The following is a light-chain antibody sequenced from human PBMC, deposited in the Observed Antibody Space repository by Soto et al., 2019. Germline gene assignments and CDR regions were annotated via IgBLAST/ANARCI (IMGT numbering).Light chain of an antibody. CDR3: FSYAGSSWV. J-gene: IGLJ3*02. CDR1: SSDVGSYNL. V-gene: IGLV2-23*02. Sequence: QSALTQPASVSGSPGQSITISCTGTSSDVGSYNLVSWYQQHPGKAPKLMIYEVSKRPSGVSNRFSGSKSGNTASLTISGLQAEDEADYYCFSYAGSSWVFGGGTKLTVL. CDR2: EVS.